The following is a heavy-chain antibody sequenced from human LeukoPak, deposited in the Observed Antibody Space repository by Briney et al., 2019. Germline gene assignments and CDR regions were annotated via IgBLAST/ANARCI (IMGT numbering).Heavy chain of an antibody. Sequence: SETLSLTCTVSGYSISSGYYWGWIRQPPGKGLEWLGSIYHSGSTYYNPSLKSRVTISVDTSKNQFSLKLSSVTAADTAVYYCARANSSSWYYNWFDPWGQGTLVTVSS. J-gene: IGHJ5*02. CDR2: IYHSGST. CDR3: ARANSSSWYYNWFDP. CDR1: GYSISSGYY. V-gene: IGHV4-38-2*02. D-gene: IGHD6-13*01.